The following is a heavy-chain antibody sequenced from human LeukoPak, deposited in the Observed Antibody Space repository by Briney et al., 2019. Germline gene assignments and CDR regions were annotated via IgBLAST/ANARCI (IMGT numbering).Heavy chain of an antibody. D-gene: IGHD2-15*01. CDR1: GYTFTSYG. CDR3: ARDRLVVVVAATLEEKPNFDY. Sequence: ASVKVSCKASGYTFTSYGISWVRQAPGQGLEWMGWISAYNGNTNYAQKLQGRVTMTTDTSTSTAYMELRSLRSDDTAVYYCARDRLVVVVAATLEEKPNFDYWGQGTLVTVSS. V-gene: IGHV1-18*01. J-gene: IGHJ4*02. CDR2: ISAYNGNT.